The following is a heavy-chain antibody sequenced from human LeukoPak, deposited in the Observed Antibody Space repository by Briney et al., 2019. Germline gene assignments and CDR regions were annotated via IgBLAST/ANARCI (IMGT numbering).Heavy chain of an antibody. Sequence: QPGGSLRLSCADSAFTFSRYWMHWVRHAPGKGLVWVSRINEDGRITNYADSVKGRFTISRDNAKNTLYLQMNNLRAEDTAVYYCSRDFTGYNDYWGQGTLVTVSS. D-gene: IGHD3-9*01. CDR3: SRDFTGYNDY. CDR1: AFTFSRYW. CDR2: INEDGRIT. V-gene: IGHV3-74*01. J-gene: IGHJ4*02.